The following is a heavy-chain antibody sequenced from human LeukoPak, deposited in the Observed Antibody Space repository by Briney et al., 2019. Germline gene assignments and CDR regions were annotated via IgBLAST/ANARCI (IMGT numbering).Heavy chain of an antibody. V-gene: IGHV4-34*01. CDR3: ALKNWNDAGSYYYVDV. CDR2: INHSGST. J-gene: IGHJ6*03. Sequence: PSETLSLICAVYDGSFSAYYCSWIRQPPGKGLEWIGEINHSGSTNYNPSLKSRVTISVDTSKIQFSLKLSSVTAADTAVYYCALKNWNDAGSYYYVDVWGKGTTVTVSS. CDR1: DGSFSAYY. D-gene: IGHD1-1*01.